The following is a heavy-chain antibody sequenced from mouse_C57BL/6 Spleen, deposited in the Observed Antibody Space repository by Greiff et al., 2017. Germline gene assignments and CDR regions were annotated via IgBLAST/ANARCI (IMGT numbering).Heavy chain of an antibody. V-gene: IGHV1-82*01. Sequence: QVQLQQSGPELVKPGASVKISCKASGYAFSSSWMNWVKQRPGKGLEWIGRIYPGDGATNNNGKFKGKATLTADKSSSTAYMQLSSLTSEDSAVYFCARRLYGSSYAMDYWGQGTSVTVSS. CDR2: IYPGDGAT. D-gene: IGHD1-1*01. J-gene: IGHJ4*01. CDR3: ARRLYGSSYAMDY. CDR1: GYAFSSSW.